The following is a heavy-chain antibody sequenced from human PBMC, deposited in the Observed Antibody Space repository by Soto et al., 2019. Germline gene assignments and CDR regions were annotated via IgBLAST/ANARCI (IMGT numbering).Heavy chain of an antibody. J-gene: IGHJ4*02. CDR2: IYYSGST. V-gene: IGHV4-31*03. Sequence: QVQLQESGPGLVKPSQTLSLTCTVSGGSISSGGYYWSWIRQHPGKGLEWIGYIYYSGSTYYNPSLKSRVTIAVDTSKNPFSLRLSSVTAADTAVYYCARSPEATVTAFDYWGQGTLVTVSS. CDR1: GGSISSGGYY. D-gene: IGHD4-17*01. CDR3: ARSPEATVTAFDY.